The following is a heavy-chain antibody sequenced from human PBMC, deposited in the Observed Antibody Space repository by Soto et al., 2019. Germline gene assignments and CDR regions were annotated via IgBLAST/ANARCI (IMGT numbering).Heavy chain of an antibody. CDR1: RFTFIDFG. Sequence: PGGSLRLSCAASRFTFIDFGIHWVRQVPGKGLEWVSAISGSGGSTYYADSVKGRFTISRDNSKNTLYLQMNSLRAEDTAVYYCAKDQYCTNGVCYTLLLDYWGQGTLVTVSS. J-gene: IGHJ4*02. D-gene: IGHD2-8*01. CDR2: ISGSGGST. V-gene: IGHV3-23*01. CDR3: AKDQYCTNGVCYTLLLDY.